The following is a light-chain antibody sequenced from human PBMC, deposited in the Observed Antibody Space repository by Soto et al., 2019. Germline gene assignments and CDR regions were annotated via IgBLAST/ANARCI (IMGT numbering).Light chain of an antibody. J-gene: IGLJ2*01. V-gene: IGLV4-60*03. CDR2: LEGSGSY. CDR3: ANWDSNTLV. Sequence: QSVLTQSSSASASLGSSVKLTCTLSSGHSSYIIAWHQQQPGKAPRYLMKLEGSGSYNKGSGVPDRFSGSSSGADRYLTIANLQSEDEAYYYCANWDSNTLVFGGGTKVTVL. CDR1: SGHSSYI.